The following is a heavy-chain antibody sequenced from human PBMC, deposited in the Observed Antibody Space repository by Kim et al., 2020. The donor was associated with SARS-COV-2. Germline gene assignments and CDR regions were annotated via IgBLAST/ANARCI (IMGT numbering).Heavy chain of an antibody. Sequence: GGSLRLSCAASGFTFSDYYMSWIRQAPGKGLEWVSYISSSGSTIYYADSVKGRFTISRDNAKNSLYLQMNSLRAEDTAVYYCAREPSTATRHDYDFWSGYYSHNWFDPWGQGTLVTVSS. CDR2: ISSSGSTI. CDR3: AREPSTATRHDYDFWSGYYSHNWFDP. V-gene: IGHV3-11*01. D-gene: IGHD3-3*01. CDR1: GFTFSDYY. J-gene: IGHJ5*02.